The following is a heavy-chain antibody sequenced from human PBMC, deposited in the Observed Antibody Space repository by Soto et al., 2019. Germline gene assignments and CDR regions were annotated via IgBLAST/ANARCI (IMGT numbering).Heavy chain of an antibody. CDR2: IYSGGST. CDR3: ARFVRSCSATTCSTRADV. Sequence: SETLSLTCTVSGGFVNSDTHSWSWIRQTPGKRLEWIGFIYSGGSTKNPSLRSRVTMSVDTSKNQFSLKLRSVIIADTAVYHCARFVRSCSATTCSTRADVWGQGITVTVSS. J-gene: IGHJ6*02. V-gene: IGHV4-61*01. CDR1: GGFVNSDTHS. D-gene: IGHD2-2*01.